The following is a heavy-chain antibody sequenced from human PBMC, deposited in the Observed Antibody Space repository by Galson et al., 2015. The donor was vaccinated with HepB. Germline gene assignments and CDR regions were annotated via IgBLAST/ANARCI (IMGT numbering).Heavy chain of an antibody. J-gene: IGHJ6*02. CDR3: ARGPVLTIFGVVTDYYYYGMDV. V-gene: IGHV1-18*04. D-gene: IGHD3-3*01. CDR2: ISAYNGNT. CDR1: GYTFTSYG. Sequence: SVKVSCKASGYTFTSYGISWVRQAPGQGLEWMGWISAYNGNTNYAQKLQGRVTMTTDTSTSTAYMELRSLRSDDTAVYYCARGPVLTIFGVVTDYYYYGMDVWGQGTTVTVSS.